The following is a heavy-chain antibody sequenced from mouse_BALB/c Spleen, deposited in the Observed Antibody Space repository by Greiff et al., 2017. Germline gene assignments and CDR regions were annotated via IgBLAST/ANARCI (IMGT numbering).Heavy chain of an antibody. Sequence: EVKLQQSGPELVKPGASVKISCKASGYTFTDYNMHWVKQSHGKSLEWIGYIYPYNGGTGYNQKFKSKATLTVDNSSSTAYMELRSLTSEDSAVYYCARKGYDYGGYAMDYWGQGTSVTVSS. V-gene: IGHV1S29*02. J-gene: IGHJ4*01. D-gene: IGHD2-4*01. CDR3: ARKGYDYGGYAMDY. CDR1: GYTFTDYN. CDR2: IYPYNGGT.